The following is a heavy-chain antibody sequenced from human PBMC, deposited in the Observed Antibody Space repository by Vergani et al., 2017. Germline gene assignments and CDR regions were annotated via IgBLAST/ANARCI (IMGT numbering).Heavy chain of an antibody. J-gene: IGHJ5*02. CDR1: GFTFSSYS. D-gene: IGHD6-13*01. Sequence: EVQLVESGGGLVKPGGSLRLSCAASGFTFSSYSMNWVRQAPGKGLEWVSSISSSSSYIYYADSVKGRFTISRDNAKNLLYLQMNSLRAEDTAVYYCARDRKIAAAGTGWFDPWGQGTLVTVSS. CDR3: ARDRKIAAAGTGWFDP. V-gene: IGHV3-21*01. CDR2: ISSSSSYI.